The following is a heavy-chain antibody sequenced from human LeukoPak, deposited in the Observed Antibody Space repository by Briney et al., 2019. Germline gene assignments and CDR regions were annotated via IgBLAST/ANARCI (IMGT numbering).Heavy chain of an antibody. V-gene: IGHV1-2*02. CDR1: GYTFTGYY. CDR2: INPNSGGT. J-gene: IGHJ4*02. Sequence: GASVKVSCKASGYTFTGYYMHWVRQAPGQGLEWMGWINPNSGGTNYAQKFQGRVTMTRDTSISTAYMELSRLRSDDTAVYYCARVNQGGGYSGYGANYWGQGTLVTVSS. CDR3: ARVNQGGGYSGYGANY. D-gene: IGHD5-12*01.